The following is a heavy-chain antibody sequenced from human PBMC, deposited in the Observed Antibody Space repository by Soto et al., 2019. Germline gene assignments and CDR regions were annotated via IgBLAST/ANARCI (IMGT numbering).Heavy chain of an antibody. CDR1: GGSISSGGYY. J-gene: IGHJ4*02. D-gene: IGHD3-22*01. V-gene: IGHV4-31*03. Sequence: SETLSLTCTVSGGSISSGGYYWSWIRQHPGKGLEWIGYIYYSGSTYYNPSLKSRVTISVDTSKNQFSLKLRSVTAADTAVYYCARGRVVEYDSSGYSFYFDYWGQGTPVTVSS. CDR2: IYYSGST. CDR3: ARGRVVEYDSSGYSFYFDY.